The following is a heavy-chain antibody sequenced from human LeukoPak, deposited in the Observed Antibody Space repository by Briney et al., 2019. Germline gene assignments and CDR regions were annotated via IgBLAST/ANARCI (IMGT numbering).Heavy chain of an antibody. CDR1: GFTFSRHA. CDR2: IDRSGDDT. Sequence: GGSLRLSCAASGFTFSRHAMSWARQAPGRGLEWVSTIDRSGDDTYYRDSVKGRFTISRDSSKSTLYLQMYSLRAEDTAIYYCAKGGDELDYWGQGTLVTVSS. J-gene: IGHJ4*02. V-gene: IGHV3-23*01. D-gene: IGHD7-27*01. CDR3: AKGGDELDY.